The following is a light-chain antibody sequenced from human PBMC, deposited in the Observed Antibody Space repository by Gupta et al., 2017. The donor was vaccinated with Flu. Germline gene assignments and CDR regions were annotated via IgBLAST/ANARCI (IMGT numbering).Light chain of an antibody. CDR3: QQYKNWPPIT. Sequence: EIGMTQSPATLSVSPGEGATLSCRASQSISYNLAWYQQKPGQAPRLLIYGASIRANGIPARFSGSGSGTEFTLTISSLQSEDFALYDCQQYKNWPPITFGQGTRLEIK. CDR2: GAS. CDR1: QSISYN. V-gene: IGKV3-15*01. J-gene: IGKJ5*01.